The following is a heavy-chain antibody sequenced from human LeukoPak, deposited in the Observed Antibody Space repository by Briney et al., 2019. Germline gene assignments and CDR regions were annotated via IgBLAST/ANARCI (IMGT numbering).Heavy chain of an antibody. V-gene: IGHV3-23*01. J-gene: IGHJ4*02. Sequence: GGSLRLSCAASGFTFSSYAVSWVRQAPGKGLEWVSAISGSGGSTYYADSVKGRFTISRDNSKNTLYLQMNSLRAEDTAVYYCAKDLEEDYYDSSGEGYFDYWGQGTRVTVSS. CDR3: AKDLEEDYYDSSGEGYFDY. CDR1: GFTFSSYA. CDR2: ISGSGGST. D-gene: IGHD3-22*01.